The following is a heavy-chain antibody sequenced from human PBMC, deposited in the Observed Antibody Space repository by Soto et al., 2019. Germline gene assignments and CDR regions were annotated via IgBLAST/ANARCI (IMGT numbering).Heavy chain of an antibody. J-gene: IGHJ4*02. CDR2: IYYSGST. D-gene: IGHD4-4*01. V-gene: IGHV4-59*01. CDR3: ARGSWSNFPRY. CDR1: GGSISSYY. Sequence: LSLTCTVSGGSISSYYWSWIRQPPGKGLEWIGYIYYSGSTNYNPSLKSRVTISVDTSKNQFSLKLSSVTAADTAVYYCARGSWSNFPRYWGQGTLVTVSS.